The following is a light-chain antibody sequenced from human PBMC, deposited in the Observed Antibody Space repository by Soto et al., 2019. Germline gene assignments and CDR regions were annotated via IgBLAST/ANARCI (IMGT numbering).Light chain of an antibody. J-gene: IGLJ2*01. CDR2: GNS. Sequence: QSVLTQPPSVSGAPGQRVTISCTGSSSNIGAGYNVHWYQQLPGTAPKLLIYGNSNRPSGVPDRFSGSKSGTSASLALTGLQAEDEADYYCQSYDSRLTVVFGGGTKLTVL. V-gene: IGLV1-40*01. CDR1: SSNIGAGYN. CDR3: QSYDSRLTVV.